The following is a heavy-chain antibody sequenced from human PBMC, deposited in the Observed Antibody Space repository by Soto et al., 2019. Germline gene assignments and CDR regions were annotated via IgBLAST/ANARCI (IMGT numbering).Heavy chain of an antibody. Sequence: QLQLQESGPGLVKPSETLSLTCTVSGGSISSSSYYWGWIRQPPGKGLEWIGSIYYSGSTYYNPSLKSRVTISVDTSKNQFSLKLSSVTAADTAVYYCASQYTVAGEFDYWGQGTLVTVSS. D-gene: IGHD6-19*01. CDR3: ASQYTVAGEFDY. CDR1: GGSISSSSYY. CDR2: IYYSGST. V-gene: IGHV4-39*01. J-gene: IGHJ4*02.